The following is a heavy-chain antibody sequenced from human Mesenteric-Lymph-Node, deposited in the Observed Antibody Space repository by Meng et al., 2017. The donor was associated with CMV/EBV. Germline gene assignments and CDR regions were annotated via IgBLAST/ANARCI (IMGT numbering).Heavy chain of an antibody. CDR2: IIPTLRVL. D-gene: IGHD6-25*01. Sequence: KVSCKASGGTFSTYAFSWVRQAPGQGPEWMGTIIPTLRVLNHAQRFQGRVTITADKSTNTAYMEMTGLISEDTAMYYCARMMEQRNDAFNIWGQGTMVTVSS. V-gene: IGHV1-69*04. CDR3: ARMMEQRNDAFNI. J-gene: IGHJ3*02. CDR1: GGTFSTYA.